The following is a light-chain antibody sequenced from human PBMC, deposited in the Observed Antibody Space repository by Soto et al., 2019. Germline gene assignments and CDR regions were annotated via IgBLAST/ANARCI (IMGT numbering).Light chain of an antibody. CDR3: QQANRFPIT. V-gene: IGKV1-12*01. CDR2: AAS. J-gene: IGKJ5*01. CDR1: QGISSW. Sequence: IQMTQSPSSVSASVGERVTITCRASQGISSWLAXXQXKPGKAPKLLIYAASSLQSGVPSRFSGSGSGTHFTLTLSSRQPEDFATYYCQQANRFPITFCQGTRLEIK.